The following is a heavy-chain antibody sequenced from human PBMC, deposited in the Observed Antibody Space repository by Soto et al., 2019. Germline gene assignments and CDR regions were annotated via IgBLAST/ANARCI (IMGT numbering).Heavy chain of an antibody. CDR3: ASPSYCSGDSYWDDAFDI. V-gene: IGHV3-53*01. Sequence: GGSLRLSCAASGFTVSSNYMSWVRQAPGKGLEWVSIINSGGSTYYADSVKGRFTISRHNAKNTLYLQMNSLRAEDTAVYYCASPSYCSGDSYWDDAFDIWGQGTMVTVSS. J-gene: IGHJ3*02. CDR2: INSGGST. D-gene: IGHD2-15*01. CDR1: GFTVSSNY.